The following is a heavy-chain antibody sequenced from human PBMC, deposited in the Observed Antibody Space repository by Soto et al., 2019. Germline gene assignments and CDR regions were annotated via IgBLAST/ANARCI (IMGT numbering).Heavy chain of an antibody. CDR2: IKSDGSRT. CDR3: SRDEGVPMIRGFDY. D-gene: IGHD5-12*01. CDR1: GFTYSSFR. J-gene: IGHJ4*02. V-gene: IGHV3-74*01. Sequence: GGSLRLSCAASGFTYSSFRMHWVRQAPGKGLVWVSGIKSDGSRTTYADSVKGRFTISRDNVKNMLYLQMNSLRVEDTAVYYCSRDEGVPMIRGFDYWGQGALVTVSS.